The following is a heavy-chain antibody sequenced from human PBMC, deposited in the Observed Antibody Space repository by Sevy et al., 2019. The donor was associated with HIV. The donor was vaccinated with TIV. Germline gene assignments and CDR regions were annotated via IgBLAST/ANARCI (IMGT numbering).Heavy chain of an antibody. CDR3: AREVEPHTSLYGMDV. CDR2: INPNSGGT. J-gene: IGHJ6*02. V-gene: IGHV1-2*02. CDR1: GYTFTGYY. D-gene: IGHD1-1*01. Sequence: ASVKVSCKASGYTFTGYYMHWVRQAPGQGLEWMGWINPNSGGTNYAQKFQGRVTMTRDTSISTAYMELSRLRSDDTAVYYCAREVEPHTSLYGMDVWGQGTTVTVSS.